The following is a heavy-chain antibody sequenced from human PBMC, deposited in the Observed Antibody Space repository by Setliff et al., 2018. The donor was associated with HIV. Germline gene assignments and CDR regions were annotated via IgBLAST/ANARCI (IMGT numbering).Heavy chain of an antibody. J-gene: IGHJ4*02. D-gene: IGHD3-10*01. CDR3: ARNLWFGGNRYFDY. CDR2: IYHSGTT. V-gene: IGHV4-38-2*02. Sequence: PSETLSLTCSVSGGSITHYYWGWIRQPPGKGLEWIGSIYHSGTTYYNPSLKSRVTISVDTSKNQFSLKLSSVTAADTAVYYCARNLWFGGNRYFDYWGQGTQVTVSS. CDR1: GGSITHYY.